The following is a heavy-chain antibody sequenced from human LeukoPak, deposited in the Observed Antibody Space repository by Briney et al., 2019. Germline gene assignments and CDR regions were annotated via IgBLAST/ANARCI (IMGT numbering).Heavy chain of an antibody. D-gene: IGHD3-9*01. CDR2: ISSSGSTI. CDR3: ARDLRYFDWSTFDY. J-gene: IGHJ4*02. Sequence: GGTLRLSCAASGFTFSSYGMSWVRQAPGKGLEWVSYISSSGSTIYYADSVKGRFTISRDNAKNSLYLQMNSLRAEDTAVYYCARDLRYFDWSTFDYWGQGTLVTVSS. V-gene: IGHV3-48*04. CDR1: GFTFSSYG.